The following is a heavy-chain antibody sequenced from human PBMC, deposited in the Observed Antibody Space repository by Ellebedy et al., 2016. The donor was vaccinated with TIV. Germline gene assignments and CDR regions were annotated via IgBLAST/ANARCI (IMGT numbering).Heavy chain of an antibody. CDR2: MNPNSGNT. CDR3: ARRLRESYWFDP. D-gene: IGHD3-16*01. CDR1: GYTFTSYA. Sequence: ASVKVSCKASGYTFTSYAMNWVRQASGQGLEWMGWMNPNSGNTGYAQKFQGRVTMTRNTSISTAYMELSSLRSEDTAMYYCARRLRESYWFDPWGQGTLVTVSS. J-gene: IGHJ5*02. V-gene: IGHV1-8*02.